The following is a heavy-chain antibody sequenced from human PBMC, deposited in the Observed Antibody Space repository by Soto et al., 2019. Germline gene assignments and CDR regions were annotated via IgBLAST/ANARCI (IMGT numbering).Heavy chain of an antibody. CDR3: GRRRGGLDYFDN. CDR2: IYYSGTT. D-gene: IGHD3-16*01. J-gene: IGHJ4*02. CDR1: GDSISSSNYY. V-gene: IGHV4-39*01. Sequence: QLQLQESGPGLVKPSETLSLTCTVSGDSISSSNYYWDWIRQPPGKGLEWIGSIYYSGTTYYTLSLKRRVTISVDTSKNQFSLRLSSVTAADTAVYYCGRRRGGLDYFDNWGQGTLGTVSS.